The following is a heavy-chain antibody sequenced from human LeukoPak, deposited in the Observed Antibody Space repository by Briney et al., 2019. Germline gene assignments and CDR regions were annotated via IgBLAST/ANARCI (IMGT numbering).Heavy chain of an antibody. D-gene: IGHD4-17*01. V-gene: IGHV5-51*01. CDR1: GYSFTSYW. J-gene: IGHJ4*02. Sequence: GESLKISCKGSGYSFTSYWIGWVRQMPGKGLEWMGIIYPRDSDTRYSPSFQGQVTISADKSISTAYLRWSSLKASDTAMYYCARPGYYGDYSFDFWGQGTLVTVSS. CDR3: ARPGYYGDYSFDF. CDR2: IYPRDSDT.